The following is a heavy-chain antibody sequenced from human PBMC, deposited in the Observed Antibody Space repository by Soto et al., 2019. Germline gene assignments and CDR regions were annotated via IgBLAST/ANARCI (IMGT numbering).Heavy chain of an antibody. Sequence: GGSLRLSCAASGFTFSSYSMNWVRQAPGKGLEWVSSISGSGSYINYADSVKGRMTIFRDNAKNSLYLQMNSLRGDDTAVYYCARDGGLYDSGWSADYWGQGILVTVSS. CDR1: GFTFSSYS. J-gene: IGHJ4*02. CDR2: ISGSGSYI. D-gene: IGHD6-19*01. CDR3: ARDGGLYDSGWSADY. V-gene: IGHV3-21*01.